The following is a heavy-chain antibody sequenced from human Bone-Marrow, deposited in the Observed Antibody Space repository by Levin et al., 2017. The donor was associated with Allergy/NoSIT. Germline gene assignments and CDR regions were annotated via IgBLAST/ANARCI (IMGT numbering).Heavy chain of an antibody. CDR2: IKQDGSEK. CDR3: ARDSNSSGWYS. CDR1: GFTFSSYW. J-gene: IGHJ4*02. Sequence: GESLKISCAASGFTFSSYWMSWVRQAPGKGLEWVANIKQDGSEKYYVDSVKGRFTISRDNAKNSLYLQMNSLRAEDTAVYYCARDSNSSGWYSWGQGTLVTVSS. D-gene: IGHD6-19*01. V-gene: IGHV3-7*01.